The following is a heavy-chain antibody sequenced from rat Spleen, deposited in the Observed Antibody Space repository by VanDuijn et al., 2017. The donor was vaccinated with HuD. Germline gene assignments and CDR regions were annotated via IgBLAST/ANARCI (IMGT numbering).Heavy chain of an antibody. Sequence: EVQLVESDGGLVQPGRSLKLSCAASGFTFSDYYMAWVRQAPGKGLEWIGEINKDSSTIKYSPSLKDKFTVSRDNAQNTLYLQMSKLGSEDTAIYYCVREERGVDYWGQGTLVTVSS. CDR1: GFTFSDYY. V-gene: IGHV4-2*01. J-gene: IGHJ3*01. CDR3: VREERGVDY. CDR2: INKDSSTI.